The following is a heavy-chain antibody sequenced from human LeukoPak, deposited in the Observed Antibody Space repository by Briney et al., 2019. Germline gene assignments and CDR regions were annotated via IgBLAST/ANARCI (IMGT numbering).Heavy chain of an antibody. J-gene: IGHJ4*02. CDR3: ARGVGSGSRLRAGDY. CDR2: IYSGGST. D-gene: IGHD1-26*01. Sequence: GGSLRLSCAASGFTVSSNYMSWVRQAPGKGLEWVSVIYSGGSTYYADSVKGRFTISRDNSKNTLYLQMNSLRAEDTAVYYCARGVGSGSRLRAGDYWGQGTLVTVSS. V-gene: IGHV3-53*01. CDR1: GFTVSSNY.